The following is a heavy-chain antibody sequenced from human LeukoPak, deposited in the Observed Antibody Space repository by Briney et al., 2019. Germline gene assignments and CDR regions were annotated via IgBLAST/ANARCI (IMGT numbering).Heavy chain of an antibody. Sequence: SQTLSLTCTVSGGSISSGDYYWSWIRQPPGKGLEWIGYIYYSGSTYYNPSLKSRVTISVDTSKNQFSLKLSSVTAADTAVYYCARGRDIVATFFFDYWGQGTLVTVSS. CDR1: GGSISSGDYY. CDR2: IYYSGST. D-gene: IGHD5-12*01. V-gene: IGHV4-30-4*01. J-gene: IGHJ4*02. CDR3: ARGRDIVATFFFDY.